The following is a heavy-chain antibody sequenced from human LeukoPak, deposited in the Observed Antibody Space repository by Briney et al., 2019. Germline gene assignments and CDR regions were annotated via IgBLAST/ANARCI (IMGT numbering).Heavy chain of an antibody. J-gene: IGHJ3*02. D-gene: IGHD2-15*01. CDR2: TYYRSKWYN. V-gene: IGHV6-1*01. CDR1: GDSVSSNSAA. Sequence: SQTLSLTCAISGDSVSSNSAAWNCIRQSPSMGLEWLGRTYYRSKWYNDYALSVESRITINPDTSKNQFSLQLNSVTPEDTAVYYCAREVVAGDDAFDIWGQGTMVTVSS. CDR3: AREVVAGDDAFDI.